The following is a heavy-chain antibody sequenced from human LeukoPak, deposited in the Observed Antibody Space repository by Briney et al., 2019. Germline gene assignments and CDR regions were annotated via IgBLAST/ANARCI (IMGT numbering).Heavy chain of an antibody. CDR2: ISGSGGST. CDR3: AKDRYGAYY. V-gene: IGHV3-23*01. CDR1: GFTFSSFA. J-gene: IGHJ4*02. D-gene: IGHD4-17*01. Sequence: GGSLRLSCAVSGFTFSSFALSWVRQAPGKGLEWVSAISGSGGSTYYADSVKGRFTISRDNSKNTLYLQMNSLRAEDTAVYYCAKDRYGAYYWGQGTLVTVSS.